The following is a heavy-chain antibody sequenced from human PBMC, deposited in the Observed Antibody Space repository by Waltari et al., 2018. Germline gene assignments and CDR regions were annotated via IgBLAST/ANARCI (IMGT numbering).Heavy chain of an antibody. D-gene: IGHD3-10*01. CDR2: IYTSGST. CDR3: ASGYYYGSGSYYFDY. J-gene: IGHJ4*02. V-gene: IGHV4-61*02. Sequence: QVQLQESGPGLVKPSQTLSLTCTVSGGSISRGRYYWSWIRPPAGKGLEWIGRIYTSGSTNYNPSLKSRVTISVDTSKNQFSLKLSSVTAADTAVYYCASGYYYGSGSYYFDYWGQGTLVTVSS. CDR1: GGSISRGRYY.